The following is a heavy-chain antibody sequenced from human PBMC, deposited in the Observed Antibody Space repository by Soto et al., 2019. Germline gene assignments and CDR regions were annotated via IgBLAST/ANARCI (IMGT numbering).Heavy chain of an antibody. Sequence: SETLSLTCTVSCASVSSGGYYWGWIRQPPGKGLEWIGSIYYSGSTYYNPSLKSRVTISVDTSKNQFSLKLSSVTAADTAVYYCARRVDYYYGMDVWGQGTTVTVSS. CDR1: CASVSSGGYY. D-gene: IGHD2-15*01. CDR3: ARRVDYYYGMDV. V-gene: IGHV4-39*01. CDR2: IYYSGST. J-gene: IGHJ6*02.